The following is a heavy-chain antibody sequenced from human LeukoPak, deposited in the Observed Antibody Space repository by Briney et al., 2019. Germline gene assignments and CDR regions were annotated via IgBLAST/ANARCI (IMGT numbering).Heavy chain of an antibody. D-gene: IGHD1-14*01. J-gene: IGHJ3*02. V-gene: IGHV1-24*01. CDR1: GYTLTELS. Sequence: ASVKVSCKVSGYTLTELSMHWVRQAPGKGLEWMGGFDPEDGETIYAQKFQGRVTITTDESTSTAYMELSSLRSEDTAVYYCANRNPKDAFDIWGQGTMVTVSS. CDR3: ANRNPKDAFDI. CDR2: FDPEDGET.